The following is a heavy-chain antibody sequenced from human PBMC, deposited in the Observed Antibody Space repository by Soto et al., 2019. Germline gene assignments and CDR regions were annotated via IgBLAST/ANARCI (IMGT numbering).Heavy chain of an antibody. CDR1: GGSISSGGYY. CDR2: IYYSGRT. Sequence: QVQLQESGPGLVKPSQTLSLTCTVSGGSISSGGYYWSWIRQHPGKGLEWIGYIYYSGRTYYNPSLKTRVTVSLDTAKNQFSLKLSSVTAADTAVYYCAREGDHCSGGSCYRWFDPWGQGTLVTVSS. V-gene: IGHV4-31*03. J-gene: IGHJ5*02. CDR3: AREGDHCSGGSCYRWFDP. D-gene: IGHD2-15*01.